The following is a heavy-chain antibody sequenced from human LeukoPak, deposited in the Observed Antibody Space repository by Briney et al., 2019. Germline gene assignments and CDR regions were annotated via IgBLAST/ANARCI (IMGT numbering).Heavy chain of an antibody. CDR1: GFTFSSDA. Sequence: GGTLRLSRAASGFTFSSDAMSWVRRAPGEGLEWGLAISGSGGSTYYADSVKGRFTISRDNAKNYLYLKMNRLRAEDTAFYHCARKGLGGKLGGFDYWGQGTLVTVSS. CDR3: ARKGLGGKLGGFDY. D-gene: IGHD1-26*01. J-gene: IGHJ4*02. CDR2: ISGSGGST. V-gene: IGHV3-23*01.